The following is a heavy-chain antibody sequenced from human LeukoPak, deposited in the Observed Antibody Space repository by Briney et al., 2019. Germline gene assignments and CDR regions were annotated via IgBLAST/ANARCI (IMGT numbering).Heavy chain of an antibody. Sequence: GGSLRLSCAASGFTFSGHWMSWVRQAPGKGLEWVANINQGGGDKYYVDSVKGRFTISRDNANNLLYLQMNSLRGEDTAVYYCTRDRSRAEDDWGQGTLVTVSS. CDR1: GFTFSGHW. V-gene: IGHV3-7*01. CDR2: INQGGGDK. CDR3: TRDRSRAEDD. J-gene: IGHJ4*02. D-gene: IGHD1-14*01.